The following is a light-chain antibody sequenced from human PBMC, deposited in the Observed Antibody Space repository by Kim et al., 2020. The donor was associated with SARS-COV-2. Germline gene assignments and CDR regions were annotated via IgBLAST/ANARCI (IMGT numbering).Light chain of an antibody. CDR2: LNSDGSH. Sequence: PVKLTGPLTSGHSNYAIAWHQQQPEKGPRYLMKLNSDGSHSKGNGIPDRFSGSSSGAERYLTISSLQSEDEADYYCQTWGTGLVLFGGGTQLTVL. V-gene: IGLV4-69*01. J-gene: IGLJ2*01. CDR1: SGHSNYA. CDR3: QTWGTGLVL.